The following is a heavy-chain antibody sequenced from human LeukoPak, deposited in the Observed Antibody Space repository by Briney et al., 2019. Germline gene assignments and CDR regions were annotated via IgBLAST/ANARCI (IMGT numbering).Heavy chain of an antibody. J-gene: IGHJ4*02. CDR1: GFTFSSYS. D-gene: IGHD6-19*01. CDR2: ISSFSGTS. CDR3: ASEGWAERYFDF. V-gene: IGHV3-48*01. Sequence: GGSLRLSCAASGFTFSSYSMNWVRQAPGKGLEWVSYISSFSGTSNYADSVKGRFTISRDNAKNSLYLQMNSLRAEDTAVYYCASEGWAERYFDFWGQGTLVTVSS.